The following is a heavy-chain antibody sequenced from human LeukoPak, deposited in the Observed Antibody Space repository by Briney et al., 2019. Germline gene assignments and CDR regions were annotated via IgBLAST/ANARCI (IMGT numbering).Heavy chain of an antibody. V-gene: IGHV3-11*01. CDR1: GFTFSDYN. CDR2: ITNGGSTI. D-gene: IGHD3-9*01. J-gene: IGHJ6*02. Sequence: GGSLRLSCAASGFTFSDYNMNWVRQAPGKGLEWVSYITNGGSTIHHADSVKGRFTISRDNAKKTLYLQMSSLRAEDTAVYYCARSVGLTGGGVDVWGQGTTVTVSS. CDR3: ARSVGLTGGGVDV.